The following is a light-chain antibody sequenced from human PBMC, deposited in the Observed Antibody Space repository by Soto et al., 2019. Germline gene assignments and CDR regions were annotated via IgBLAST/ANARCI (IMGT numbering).Light chain of an antibody. CDR1: QSVSSSY. CDR2: GSS. V-gene: IGKV3-20*01. Sequence: EIVLTQSPGTLSLSPGKRATLSCRASQSVSSSYLAWYQQKPGQAPRLLIYGSSSRATGIPDRFSGSGSGTDFTLTISRLEPEDFALYYCQQYGSSSVTFGQGTRLEIK. CDR3: QQYGSSSVT. J-gene: IGKJ5*01.